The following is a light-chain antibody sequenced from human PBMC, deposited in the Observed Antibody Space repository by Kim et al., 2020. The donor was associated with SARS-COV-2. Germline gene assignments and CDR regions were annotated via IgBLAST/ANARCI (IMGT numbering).Light chain of an antibody. CDR2: RSN. J-gene: IGLJ2*01. V-gene: IGLV10-54*01. CDR3: SAWDSSLNAVV. CDR1: SNNVGNQG. Sequence: PNATRTGTGNSNNVGNQGASWLQHHQSHPPEVLSYRSNNRPSGISERLSASRSGNTASLTITGLQPEDEADYYCSAWDSSLNAVVFGGGTQLTVL.